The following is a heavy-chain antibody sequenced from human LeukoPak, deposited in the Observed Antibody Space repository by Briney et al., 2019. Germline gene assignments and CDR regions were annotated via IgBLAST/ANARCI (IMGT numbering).Heavy chain of an antibody. CDR3: ARDQGGSSSWYGNHYFDY. Sequence: PGGSLRLSCAASGFTFSSYWMSWVRQAPGKGLXXXXXXXXDGSEKYYVDSVKGRFTISRDNAKNSLYLQMNSLRAEDTAVYYCARDQGGSSSWYGNHYFDYWGQGTLVTVSS. J-gene: IGHJ4*02. CDR1: GFTFSSYW. V-gene: IGHV3-7*01. CDR2: XXXDGSEK. D-gene: IGHD6-13*01.